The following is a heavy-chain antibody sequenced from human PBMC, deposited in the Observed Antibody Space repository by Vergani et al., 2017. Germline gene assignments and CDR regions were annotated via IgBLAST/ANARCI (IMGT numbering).Heavy chain of an antibody. CDR2: IYYSGST. D-gene: IGHD5-24*01. J-gene: IGHJ4*02. CDR1: GGSISSGDYY. V-gene: IGHV4-30-4*08. Sequence: QVQLQESGPGLVKPSQTLSLTCTVSGGSISSGDYYWSWIRQHPGKGLEWIGYIYYSGSTYYNPSLKSRVTISVDTSKHQFSLKLSSVTAADTAVYYCARLRVSRDGYNYFIRAPDYWGQGTLVTVSS. CDR3: ARLRVSRDGYNYFIRAPDY.